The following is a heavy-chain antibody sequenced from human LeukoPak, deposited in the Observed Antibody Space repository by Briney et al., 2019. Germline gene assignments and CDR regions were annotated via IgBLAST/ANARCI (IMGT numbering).Heavy chain of an antibody. CDR2: IYHSGST. V-gene: IGHV4-30-2*01. CDR1: GGSISSGGYS. Sequence: TSETLSLTCAVSGGSISSGGYSWSWIRQPPGKGLEWIGYIYHSGSTYYNPSLKSRVTISVDRSKNQFSLKLSSVTAADTAVYYCARVPHEAMVQHWGQGTLVTVSS. D-gene: IGHD5-18*01. CDR3: ARVPHEAMVQH. J-gene: IGHJ1*01.